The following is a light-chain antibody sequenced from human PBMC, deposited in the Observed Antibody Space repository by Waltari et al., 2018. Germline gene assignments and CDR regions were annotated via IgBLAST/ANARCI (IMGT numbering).Light chain of an antibody. J-gene: IGKJ1*01. CDR3: QHYVRLPAT. V-gene: IGKV3-20*01. CDR2: GAS. CDR1: QSVSRS. Sequence: EIVLTQSPGTLSWSPGERATLSCRASQSVSRSLAWYQQKPGQAPRLLIYGASNRAAGIPDRFSGSGSGTDFSLTISRLEPEDFAVYYCQHYVRLPATFGQGTKVEIK.